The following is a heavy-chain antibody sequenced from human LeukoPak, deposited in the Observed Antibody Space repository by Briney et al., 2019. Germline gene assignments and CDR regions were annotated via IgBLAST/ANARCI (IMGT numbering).Heavy chain of an antibody. CDR3: AKERTKQWLVLAFDI. J-gene: IGHJ3*02. CDR1: GFTVSSNY. Sequence: GGSLRLSCAASGFTVSSNYMSWVRQAPGKGMEWVSSISSSSSYIYYADSVKGRFTISRDNSKKSLYLQMNSLTTEDTAFYYCAKERTKQWLVLAFDIWGQGTMVTVSS. CDR2: ISSSSSYI. V-gene: IGHV3-21*04. D-gene: IGHD6-19*01.